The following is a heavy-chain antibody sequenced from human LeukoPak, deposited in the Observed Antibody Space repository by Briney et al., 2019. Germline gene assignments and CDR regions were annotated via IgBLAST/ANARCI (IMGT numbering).Heavy chain of an antibody. Sequence: SETLSLTCAVYGGSFSGYYWSWIRQRPGKGLEWIGEINHSGCTNYNPSLKSRVTISGDTSKNQFSLKLSSVTAADTAVYYGARGPRVEDCSGGSCYWNYWGQGTLVTVSS. CDR3: ARGPRVEDCSGGSCYWNY. V-gene: IGHV4-34*01. J-gene: IGHJ4*02. D-gene: IGHD2-15*01. CDR1: GGSFSGYY. CDR2: INHSGCT.